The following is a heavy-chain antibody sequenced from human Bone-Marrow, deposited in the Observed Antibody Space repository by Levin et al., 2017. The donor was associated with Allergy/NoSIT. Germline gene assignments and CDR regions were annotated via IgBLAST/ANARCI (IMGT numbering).Heavy chain of an antibody. D-gene: IGHD3-3*01. Sequence: NPGGSLRLSCAASGFTFSSYSMNWVRQAPGKGLEWVSSISSSSSYIYYADSVKGRFTISRDNAKNSLYLQMNSLRAEDTAVYYCATLNYDFWSGYPNPGGALLVRPPWGQGTLVTVSS. CDR1: GFTFSSYS. CDR3: ATLNYDFWSGYPNPGGALLVRPP. V-gene: IGHV3-21*01. J-gene: IGHJ5*02. CDR2: ISSSSSYI.